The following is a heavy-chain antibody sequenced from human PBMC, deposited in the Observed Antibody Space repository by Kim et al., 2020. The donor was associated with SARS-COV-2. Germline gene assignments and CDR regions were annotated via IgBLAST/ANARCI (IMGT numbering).Heavy chain of an antibody. Sequence: ASVKVSCKASAYPFTSYAINWVRQAPGQGLEWMGWINTNTRDPTYAQGFTGRFVFSLDTSVSTAYLQINSLKADDTAIYYCARAWGPITSGVLMPNYYYAMDLWGQGTTVTVSS. CDR3: ARAWGPITSGVLMPNYYYAMDL. V-gene: IGHV7-4-1*02. CDR2: INTNTRDP. D-gene: IGHD3-3*01. J-gene: IGHJ6*02. CDR1: AYPFTSYA.